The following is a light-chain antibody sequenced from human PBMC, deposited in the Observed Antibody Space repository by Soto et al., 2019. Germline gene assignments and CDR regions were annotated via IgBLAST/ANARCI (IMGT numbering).Light chain of an antibody. Sequence: DIQMTQSPSTLSASVGDSVTITCRASHSVSTWLAWYQQKPGKAPKLLIYDASSLENGVPSRFSGSGSGTEFTLTISSLQPDDFATYYCQQYDTYSVYTFGQGTKLEIK. V-gene: IGKV1-5*01. CDR1: HSVSTW. CDR3: QQYDTYSVYT. CDR2: DAS. J-gene: IGKJ2*01.